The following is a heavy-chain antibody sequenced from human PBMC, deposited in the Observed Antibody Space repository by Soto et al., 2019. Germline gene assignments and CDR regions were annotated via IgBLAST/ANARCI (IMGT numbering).Heavy chain of an antibody. CDR3: ARDGPYCSGGSCSLGSYGMGV. J-gene: IGHJ6*02. D-gene: IGHD2-15*01. CDR1: GGSISSGGYY. CDR2: VYYIGST. Sequence: QVQLQESGPGLVKPSQTLSLTCTVSGGSISSGGYYWSWIRQHPGKGLEWVGYVYYIGSTSYNPSLKRRVTISVDTAKNRVYRKLSSVPAADTAVYYCARDGPYCSGGSCSLGSYGMGVWGQGTTVTVSS. V-gene: IGHV4-31*03.